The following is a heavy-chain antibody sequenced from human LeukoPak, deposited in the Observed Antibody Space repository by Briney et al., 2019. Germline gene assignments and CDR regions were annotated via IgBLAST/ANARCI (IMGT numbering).Heavy chain of an antibody. CDR1: GFTFSEFY. CDR2: ISSSGSNN. J-gene: IGHJ4*02. Sequence: PGGSLRLSCAASGFTFSEFYMSWIRQAPGKGLEWVSYISSSGSNNYYADSVKGRFSISRDNAKNSLSLQMNSLRAEDTAVYYCARDRDWSFDFWGQGTLVTVSS. D-gene: IGHD3/OR15-3a*01. CDR3: ARDRDWSFDF. V-gene: IGHV3-11*04.